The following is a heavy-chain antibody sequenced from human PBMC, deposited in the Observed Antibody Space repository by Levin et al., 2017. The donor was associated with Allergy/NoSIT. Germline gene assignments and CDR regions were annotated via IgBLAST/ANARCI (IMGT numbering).Heavy chain of an antibody. CDR2: SRNKVNSYST. J-gene: IGHJ4*02. CDR1: GFTFSDHF. D-gene: IGHD3-10*01. Sequence: PGGSLRLSCVASGFTFSDHFMDWVRQAPGKGLEWVGRSRNKVNSYSTEYAASVRGRFTISRDESKNSLYLQMNSLETEDTGVYYCVMTLQWFGKLWGQGALVTVSS. V-gene: IGHV3-72*01. CDR3: VMTLQWFGKL.